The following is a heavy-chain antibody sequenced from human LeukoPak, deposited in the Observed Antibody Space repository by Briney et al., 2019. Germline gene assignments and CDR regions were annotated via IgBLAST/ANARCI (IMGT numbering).Heavy chain of an antibody. Sequence: SETLSLTCTVSGGSISSGGYYWSWVRQHPGKGLEWIGFIDNSGGTYYNPSLKSRTIISADTSKNQFSLKLSSVTAADTAMYYCARIKVGSTLDDWGQGTLVTVSS. CDR2: IDNSGGT. CDR3: ARIKVGSTLDD. J-gene: IGHJ4*02. CDR1: GGSISSGGYY. D-gene: IGHD1-26*01. V-gene: IGHV4-31*03.